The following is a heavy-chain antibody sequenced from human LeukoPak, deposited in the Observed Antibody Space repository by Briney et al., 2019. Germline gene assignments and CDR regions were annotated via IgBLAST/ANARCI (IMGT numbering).Heavy chain of an antibody. D-gene: IGHD3-3*01. Sequence: GRSLRLSCAASGFTFSSYAMHWVRQAPGKGLEWVAVISYDGSNKYYADSVKGRFTISRDNSKNTLYLQMNSLRAEDTAVYYCARASPTWVFWSGYPDYWGQGTLVTVSS. CDR1: GFTFSSYA. V-gene: IGHV3-30*04. CDR3: ARASPTWVFWSGYPDY. J-gene: IGHJ4*02. CDR2: ISYDGSNK.